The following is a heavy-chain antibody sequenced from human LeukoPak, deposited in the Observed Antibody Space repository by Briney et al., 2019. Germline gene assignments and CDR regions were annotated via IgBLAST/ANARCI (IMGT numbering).Heavy chain of an antibody. CDR2: INPNSGGT. V-gene: IGHV1-2*02. D-gene: IGHD6-19*01. J-gene: IGHJ5*02. Sequence: ASVKVSCKASGYTFTGYYMHWVRQAPGQGLEWMGWINPNSGGTNYAQKFQGRVTMTRDTSISTAYMERSRLRSDDTAVYYCARTRIAVAGGEDWFDPWGQGTLVTVSS. CDR1: GYTFTGYY. CDR3: ARTRIAVAGGEDWFDP.